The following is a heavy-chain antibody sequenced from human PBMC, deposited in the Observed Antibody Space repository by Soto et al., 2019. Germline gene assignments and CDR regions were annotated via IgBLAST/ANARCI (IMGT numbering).Heavy chain of an antibody. J-gene: IGHJ5*02. Sequence: QVQLVQSEAELKKPGASVKVSCKASGYTFTNYYMHWVRQAPGQGLEWMGIIDPSGGGTSYAQKFQGRLTMTRDTSTSTVYMELSSLKSEDTAVYYCARDRVDCSGGNCWRSVEDTWGQGTLVTVSS. CDR2: IDPSGGGT. D-gene: IGHD2-15*01. CDR1: GYTFTNYY. V-gene: IGHV1-46*01. CDR3: ARDRVDCSGGNCWRSVEDT.